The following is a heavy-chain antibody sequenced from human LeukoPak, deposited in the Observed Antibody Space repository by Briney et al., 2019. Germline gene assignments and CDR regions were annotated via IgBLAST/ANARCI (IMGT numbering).Heavy chain of an antibody. CDR2: INHSGST. CDR1: GGSFSGYY. D-gene: IGHD2-2*01. J-gene: IGHJ4*02. CDR3: ARGRRGQRRGLYYFDY. V-gene: IGHV4-34*01. Sequence: SETLSLTCAVYGGSFSGYYWSWIRQPPGKGLEGIGEINHSGSTNYNPSLKSRVTISVDTSKNQFSLTLSSVTAADTAVYYCARGRRGQRRGLYYFDYWGQGTLVTVSS.